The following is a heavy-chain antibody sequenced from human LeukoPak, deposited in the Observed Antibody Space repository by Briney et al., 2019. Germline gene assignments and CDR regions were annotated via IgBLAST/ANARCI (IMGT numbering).Heavy chain of an antibody. J-gene: IGHJ4*02. D-gene: IGHD5-18*01. CDR1: GFTFSGSA. CDR2: IRSRANNYAT. V-gene: IGHV3-73*01. CDR3: TQYTPMARGH. Sequence: GGSLRLSCAASGFTFSGSAMHWVRQASGKGLEWVGRIRSRANNYATAYTASVKGRFTISRDDSKNTAYLQMNSLKTEDTAVYYCTQYTPMARGHWGQGTLVTVSS.